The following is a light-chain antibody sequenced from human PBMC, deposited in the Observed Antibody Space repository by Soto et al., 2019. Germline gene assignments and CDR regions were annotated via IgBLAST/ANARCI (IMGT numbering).Light chain of an antibody. Sequence: DMQLTQSPSFMSASVGDRVTSTCRASPGMRNYLAWYQQKPGKAPKLLIYAASTLHSGVPSRFSGSRSGTEFTLTISGLQPEDFATYYCQQLNDHPFGPGTKVDFK. CDR3: QQLNDHP. J-gene: IGKJ3*01. CDR2: AAS. V-gene: IGKV1-9*01. CDR1: PGMRNY.